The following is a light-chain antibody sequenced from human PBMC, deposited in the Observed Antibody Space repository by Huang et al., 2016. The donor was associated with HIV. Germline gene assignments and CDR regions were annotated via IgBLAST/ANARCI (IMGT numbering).Light chain of an antibody. V-gene: IGKV3-20*01. Sequence: EIVLTQSPGTLALSPGERATLSCLASQRGITNSIAWYQQKPGQAPRLRIYGTSNRATGIPDRFSGSGSGTAFSLTISRLESEDFGVYYCQHYGSSFTFGGGTKVEIK. J-gene: IGKJ4*01. CDR3: QHYGSSFT. CDR1: QRGITNS. CDR2: GTS.